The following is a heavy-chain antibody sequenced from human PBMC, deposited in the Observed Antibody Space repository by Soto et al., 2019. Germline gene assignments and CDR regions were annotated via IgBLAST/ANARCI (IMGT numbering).Heavy chain of an antibody. CDR1: GGTFSSYT. J-gene: IGHJ2*01. D-gene: IGHD4-17*01. Sequence: SVKVSCKASGGTFSSYTISWVRQAPGQGLEWMGRIIPILGIANYAQKFQGRVAITADKSTSTAYMELSSLRSEDTAVYYCARGPRTVENWYFDLWGRGTLVTVSS. CDR2: IIPILGIA. V-gene: IGHV1-69*02. CDR3: ARGPRTVENWYFDL.